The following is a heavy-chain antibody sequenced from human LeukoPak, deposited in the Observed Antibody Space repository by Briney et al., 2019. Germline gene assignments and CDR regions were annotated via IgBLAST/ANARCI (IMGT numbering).Heavy chain of an antibody. J-gene: IGHJ4*02. CDR1: GFTFSIHA. D-gene: IGHD3-10*01. V-gene: IGHV3-23*01. CDR3: AKDGQKPYYYGSGSFALY. CDR2: ITGSGGST. Sequence: GGSLRLSCAASGFTFSIHAMNWVRQGPGKGLEWVSGITGSGGSTYYAASVKGRFTISRDNSKNTLYLQMNSLRAEDTAVYYCAKDGQKPYYYGSGSFALYWGQGTLVTVSS.